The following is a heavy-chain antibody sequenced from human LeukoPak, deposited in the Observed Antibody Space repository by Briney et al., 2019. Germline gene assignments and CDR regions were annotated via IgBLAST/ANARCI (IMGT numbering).Heavy chain of an antibody. J-gene: IGHJ4*02. Sequence: SETLSLTCTVSGGSISSYYWSWIRQPPGKGLEWIGYIYYSGNTNYNPSLKSRVTISVDTSKNQFSLKLSSVTAADTAVYYCAKLARYYDILTGYHYYFDYWGQGTLVTVSS. CDR3: AKLARYYDILTGYHYYFDY. CDR2: IYYSGNT. CDR1: GGSISSYY. V-gene: IGHV4-59*08. D-gene: IGHD3-9*01.